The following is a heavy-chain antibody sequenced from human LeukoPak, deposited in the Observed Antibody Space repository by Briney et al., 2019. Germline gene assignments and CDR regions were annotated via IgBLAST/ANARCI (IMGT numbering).Heavy chain of an antibody. V-gene: IGHV4-59*01. Sequence: SETLSLTCTVSGGAISGSYWSWIRQPPGKGLEWIAYMYNSGSTNYNPSLKSRVTISIDTSKNQFSLKLSSLTAADTAIYYCARGIESYGDYGYWGQGILVTVSS. CDR2: MYNSGST. CDR1: GGAISGSY. CDR3: ARGIESYGDYGY. J-gene: IGHJ4*02. D-gene: IGHD4-17*01.